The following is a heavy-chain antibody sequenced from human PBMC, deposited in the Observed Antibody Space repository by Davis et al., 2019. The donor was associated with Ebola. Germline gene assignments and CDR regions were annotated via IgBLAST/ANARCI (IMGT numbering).Heavy chain of an antibody. J-gene: IGHJ6*04. Sequence: GESLKISCAASGFTFSSFGMHWVRQAPGKGLEWVAVISYDGSNKDYADSVKGRFTVSRDNSKNTLYLQMNSLRAEDTALYYCAKDRMRQQLYYYGMDVWGKGTTVTVSS. CDR2: ISYDGSNK. V-gene: IGHV3-30*18. D-gene: IGHD6-13*01. CDR1: GFTFSSFG. CDR3: AKDRMRQQLYYYGMDV.